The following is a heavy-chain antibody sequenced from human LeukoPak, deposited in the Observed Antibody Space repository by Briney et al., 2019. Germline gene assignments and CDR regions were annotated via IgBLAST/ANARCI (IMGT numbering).Heavy chain of an antibody. V-gene: IGHV1-69*06. J-gene: IGHJ6*03. CDR1: GYTFTGYY. CDR3: ARVREDNYYYYYMDV. Sequence: SVKVSCKASGYTFTGYYIHWVRQAPGQGLEWMGGIIPIFGTANYAQKFQGRVTITADKSTSTAYMELSSLRSEDTAVYYCARVREDNYYYYYMDVWGKGTTVTVSS. D-gene: IGHD5-24*01. CDR2: IIPIFGTA.